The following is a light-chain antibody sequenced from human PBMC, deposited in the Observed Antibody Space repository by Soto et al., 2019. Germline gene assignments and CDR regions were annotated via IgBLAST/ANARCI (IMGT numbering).Light chain of an antibody. CDR3: CSYAGSYSWV. CDR1: SSDVGGYNY. V-gene: IGLV2-11*01. CDR2: DVS. Sequence: QSALTQPRSVSGSPGQSVTISCTGTSSDVGGYNYISWYQQHPDKAPKLMIYDVSQRPSGVPDRFSGSKSGNTASLTISGLQADDEGDYYCCSYAGSYSWVFGGGTKVTVL. J-gene: IGLJ3*02.